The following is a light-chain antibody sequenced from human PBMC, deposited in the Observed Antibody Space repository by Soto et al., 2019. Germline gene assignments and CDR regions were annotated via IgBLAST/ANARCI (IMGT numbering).Light chain of an antibody. CDR2: GAS. J-gene: IGKJ5*01. CDR3: QQYNDWPRT. V-gene: IGKV3-15*01. Sequence: IVLTHSPATLSLSPCERATLSVSASQSFSSNLAWYQHKPGQAPRLLIYGASTTATDVPPRFSGSGSGTEFTLTISNLQSEDFAVYYCQQYNDWPRTFGQGTRLEIK. CDR1: QSFSSN.